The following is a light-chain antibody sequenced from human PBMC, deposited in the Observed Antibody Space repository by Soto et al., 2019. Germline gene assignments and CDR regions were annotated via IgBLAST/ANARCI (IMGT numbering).Light chain of an antibody. CDR2: GAS. Sequence: EIVLTQSPGTLSLSPGERATLSGRASQSVSSSYLAWYQQNRGQAPRLLIYGASSRAPGIPDRFGGSGSGTDFTLTISRLEPEDFAVYYCQQYGSSRWTFGQGTKVEIK. V-gene: IGKV3-20*01. CDR3: QQYGSSRWT. CDR1: QSVSSSY. J-gene: IGKJ1*01.